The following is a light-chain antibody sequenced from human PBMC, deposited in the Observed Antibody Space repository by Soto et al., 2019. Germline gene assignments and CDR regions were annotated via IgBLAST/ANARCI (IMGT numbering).Light chain of an antibody. Sequence: ENVLTQSPGTLSLSPWERVTLSCRASQDIRSHLAWYQQKPGQAPRLLIFDAPSRATGIPDRFSGSGSGTDFTLSITRLEPEDFAVYYCQQYGGSVPWTFGQGTKVDIK. J-gene: IGKJ1*01. CDR3: QQYGGSVPWT. V-gene: IGKV3-20*01. CDR1: QDIRSH. CDR2: DAP.